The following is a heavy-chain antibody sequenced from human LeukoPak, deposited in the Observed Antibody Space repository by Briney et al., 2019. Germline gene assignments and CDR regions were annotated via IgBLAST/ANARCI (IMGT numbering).Heavy chain of an antibody. Sequence: SQTLSLTCTVSGGSISSGGYYWSWIRQHPGKGLEWIGYIYYSGSTYYNPSLKSRVTISVDTSKNQFSLKLSSVTAADTAVYYCARESSTSRRVRGFDYWGQGTLVTVSS. CDR1: GGSISSGGYY. CDR3: ARESSTSRRVRGFDY. V-gene: IGHV4-31*03. J-gene: IGHJ4*02. CDR2: IYYSGST. D-gene: IGHD2-2*01.